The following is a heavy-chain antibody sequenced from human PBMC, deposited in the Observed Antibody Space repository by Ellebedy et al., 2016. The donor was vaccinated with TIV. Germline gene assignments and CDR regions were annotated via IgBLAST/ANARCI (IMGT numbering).Heavy chain of an antibody. CDR1: GFTFSSYG. CDR2: IWYDGSNK. J-gene: IGHJ6*02. D-gene: IGHD5-18*01. Sequence: PRGSLRLSCAASGFTFSSYGMHRVRQAPGKGLEWVAVIWYDGSNKYYADSVKGRFTIPRDNSKNTLYLQMNSLRAEDTAVYYCARAKTKMVRRNHMDVWGQGTTVTVSS. V-gene: IGHV3-33*01. CDR3: ARAKTKMVRRNHMDV.